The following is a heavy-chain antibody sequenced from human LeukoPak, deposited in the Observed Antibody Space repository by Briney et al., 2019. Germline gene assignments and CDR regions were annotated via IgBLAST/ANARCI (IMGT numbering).Heavy chain of an antibody. Sequence: KAGGSLRLSCAASGFTFSSYSMNWVRQAPGKGLEWVSSISSSSSYIYYADSVKGRFTISRDNAKNSLYLQMNSLRAEDTAVYYCARGSRGNIAAAGHFDYWGQGTLVTVSS. CDR2: ISSSSSYI. CDR1: GFTFSSYS. J-gene: IGHJ4*02. V-gene: IGHV3-21*01. D-gene: IGHD6-13*01. CDR3: ARGSRGNIAAAGHFDY.